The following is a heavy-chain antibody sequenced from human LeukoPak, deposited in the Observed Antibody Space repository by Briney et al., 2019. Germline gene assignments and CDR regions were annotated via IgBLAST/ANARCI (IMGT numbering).Heavy chain of an antibody. CDR3: ARDMSTRVTPISYAFDV. J-gene: IGHJ3*01. D-gene: IGHD4-23*01. Sequence: VASVRVSCKASGYTFTGYSMHWVRQAPGQGLEWLGLINPNGDRTAYAPSFQGRVTMTRDMSTTTVYLELSSLRSEDAAVYYCARDMSTRVTPISYAFDVWGQGTLVTVSS. CDR2: INPNGDRT. V-gene: IGHV1-46*01. CDR1: GYTFTGYS.